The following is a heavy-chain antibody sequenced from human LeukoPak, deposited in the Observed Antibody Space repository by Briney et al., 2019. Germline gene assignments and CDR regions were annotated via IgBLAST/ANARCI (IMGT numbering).Heavy chain of an antibody. D-gene: IGHD3-10*01. J-gene: IGHJ3*02. CDR3: AKEVGTMVRGTPDAFDI. V-gene: IGHV3-30*18. Sequence: GGSLRLSFAASGFTFSSYGVHWVRQPPGKGMEWVAVISYDGSNKYYPESVKGRFTMSRDNTRNTLCLPLCSPRTQQTAVYYCAKEVGTMVRGTPDAFDIWGQGTMVTVPS. CDR2: ISYDGSNK. CDR1: GFTFSSYG.